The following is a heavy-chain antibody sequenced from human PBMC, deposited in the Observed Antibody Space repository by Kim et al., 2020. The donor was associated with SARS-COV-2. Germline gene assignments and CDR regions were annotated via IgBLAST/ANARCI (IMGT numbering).Heavy chain of an antibody. J-gene: IGHJ4*02. D-gene: IGHD3-10*01. CDR1: GGSISSGGYY. V-gene: IGHV4-31*03. Sequence: SETLSLTCTVSGGSISSGGYYWSWIRQHPGKGLEWIGYIYYSGSTYYNPSLKSRVTISVDTSKNQFSLKLSSVTAADTAVYYCARGTRTYYYGSGSQVRSSYFDYWGQGTLVTVSS. CDR3: ARGTRTYYYGSGSQVRSSYFDY. CDR2: IYYSGST.